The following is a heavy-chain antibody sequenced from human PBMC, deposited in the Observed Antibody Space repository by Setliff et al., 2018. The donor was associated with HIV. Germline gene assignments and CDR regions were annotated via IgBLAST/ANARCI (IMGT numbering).Heavy chain of an antibody. CDR3: ARDFQWELLPTDAFDI. J-gene: IGHJ3*02. V-gene: IGHV3-21*01. CDR1: GFNFSSFS. CDR2: VSSTSSYI. D-gene: IGHD1-26*01. Sequence: PGGSLRLSCAASGFNFSSFSMNWVRQAPGKGLEWVSSVSSTSSYIYYADSVRGRFIISRDDAKRSLYLQMNSLRAEDTAVYYCARDFQWELLPTDAFDIWGQGTMVTVSS.